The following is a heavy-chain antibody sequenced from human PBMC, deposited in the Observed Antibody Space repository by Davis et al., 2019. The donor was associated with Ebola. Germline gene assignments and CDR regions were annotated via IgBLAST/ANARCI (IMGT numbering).Heavy chain of an antibody. CDR1: GYTFTGYY. CDR2: INPNSGGT. Sequence: ASVKVSCKASGYTFTGYYMHWVRQAPGQGLEWMGRINPNSGGTNYAQRFQGRVTMTRDTSISTAYMELSRLTSDDTAVYYCARSITMVRGVIINWFDPWGQGTLVTVSS. J-gene: IGHJ5*02. D-gene: IGHD3-10*01. CDR3: ARSITMVRGVIINWFDP. V-gene: IGHV1-2*06.